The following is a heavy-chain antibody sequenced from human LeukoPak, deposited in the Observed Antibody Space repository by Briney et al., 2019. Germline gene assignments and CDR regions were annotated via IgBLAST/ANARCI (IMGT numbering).Heavy chain of an antibody. CDR3: AKDRHVAVAVPQYYFDY. J-gene: IGHJ4*02. V-gene: IGHV3-33*06. CDR2: IWYDGSNK. D-gene: IGHD6-19*01. CDR1: GFTFSSYG. Sequence: GGSLRLSCAASGFTFSSYGMHWVRQAPGKGLEWVAVIWYDGSNKYYADSVKGRFTISRDNSKNTLYLQMNSLRAEDTAVYYCAKDRHVAVAVPQYYFDYWGQGTLVTVSS.